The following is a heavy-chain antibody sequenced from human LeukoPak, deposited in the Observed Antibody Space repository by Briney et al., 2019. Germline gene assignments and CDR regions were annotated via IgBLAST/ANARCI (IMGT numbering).Heavy chain of an antibody. J-gene: IGHJ4*02. D-gene: IGHD3-22*01. V-gene: IGHV1-2*02. CDR1: GYTFTGYY. CDR3: ARAQYYYDSSGYYYSLYYFDY. CDR2: INPNSGGT. Sequence: ASVTVSCKASGYTFTGYYMHWVRQAPGQGLEWMGWINPNSGGTNCAQKFQGRVTMTRGTSISTAYMELSRLRSDDTAVYYCARAQYYYDSSGYYYSLYYFDYWGQGTLVTVSS.